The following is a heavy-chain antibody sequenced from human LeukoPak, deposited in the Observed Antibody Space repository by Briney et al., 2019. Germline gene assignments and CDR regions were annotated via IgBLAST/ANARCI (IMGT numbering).Heavy chain of an antibody. CDR1: GFTTSSNG. CDR2: VSGGTT. V-gene: IGHV3-23*01. Sequence: GGSLRLSCAASGFTTSSNGMSWVRQAPGMGLEWVSSVSGGTTYYADSVKGRFTISRDNSKNTVSLQMNSLRAEDTAVYYCAKSVYGSGNYWGQGTLVTVSS. CDR3: AKSVYGSGNY. J-gene: IGHJ4*02. D-gene: IGHD3-10*01.